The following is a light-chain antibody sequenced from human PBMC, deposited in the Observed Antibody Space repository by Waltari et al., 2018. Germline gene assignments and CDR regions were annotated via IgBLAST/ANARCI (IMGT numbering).Light chain of an antibody. CDR1: SSDSGAYNY. V-gene: IGLV2-14*03. Sequence: SALTQPDSVSGSPGQPITIPCSGVSSDSGAYNYVSWYRRHPGEAPKVIIYDVSNRPSGVSNRFSGSKSGSTASLTISGLQPEDEAVYYCSSFTSSTTGIFGGGTKLTVL. CDR2: DVS. J-gene: IGLJ2*01. CDR3: SSFTSSTTGI.